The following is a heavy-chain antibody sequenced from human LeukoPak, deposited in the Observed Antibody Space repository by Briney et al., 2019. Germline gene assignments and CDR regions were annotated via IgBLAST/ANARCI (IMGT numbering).Heavy chain of an antibody. CDR3: ARKLLRADYYYIDV. Sequence: GGSLRLSCAASGFTFSSYSMNWVRQAPGKGLEWVAYISSSSSSPIYYADFVKGRFTISRDNAKSSLYLEMNSLTAEDTAVYYCARKLLRADYYYIDVWGKGTTVTVSS. J-gene: IGHJ6*03. CDR2: ISSSSSSPI. CDR1: GFTFSSYS. D-gene: IGHD4-23*01. V-gene: IGHV3-48*01.